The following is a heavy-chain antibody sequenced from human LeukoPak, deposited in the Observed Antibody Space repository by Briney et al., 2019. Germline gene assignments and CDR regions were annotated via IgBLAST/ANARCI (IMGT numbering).Heavy chain of an antibody. CDR1: GGSISSYY. V-gene: IGHV4-59*01. D-gene: IGHD6-6*01. J-gene: IGHJ4*02. CDR3: ARRKGSSPYYFDY. CDR2: IYYSGST. Sequence: PSETLSLTCTVSGGSISSYYWSWIRQPPGKGLEWIGYIYYSGSTNYNPSLKSRVTISVDTSKNQFSLKLSSVTGADTAVYYCARRKGSSPYYFDYWGQGTLVTVSS.